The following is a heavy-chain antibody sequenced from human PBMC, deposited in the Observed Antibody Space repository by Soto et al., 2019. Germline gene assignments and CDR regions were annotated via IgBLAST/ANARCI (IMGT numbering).Heavy chain of an antibody. D-gene: IGHD4-17*01. CDR3: ARGDYDTYYYYYGMDV. J-gene: IGHJ6*02. CDR1: GGSFSGYY. V-gene: IGHV4-34*01. CDR2: INHSGST. Sequence: SSETLSLTCAVYGGSFSGYYWSWIRQPPGKGLEWIGEINHSGSTNYNPSLKSRVTISVDTSKNQFSLKLSSVTAADTAVYYCARGDYDTYYYYYGMDVWGQGTTVTVSS.